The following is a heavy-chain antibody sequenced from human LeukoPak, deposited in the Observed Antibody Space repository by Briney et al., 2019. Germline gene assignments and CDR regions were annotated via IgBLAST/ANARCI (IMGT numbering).Heavy chain of an antibody. CDR2: INPSDGST. J-gene: IGHJ4*02. CDR3: ASYDSSGYYLDY. V-gene: IGHV1-46*01. Sequence: ASVKVSCKASGSTYLSYYMYWVRQAPGQGLEWLGIINPSDGSTSYAQKFLGRVTMTRDTSTSTVYMELSSLRSEDTAVYYCASYDSSGYYLDYWGQGTLVTVSS. D-gene: IGHD3-22*01. CDR1: GSTYLSYY.